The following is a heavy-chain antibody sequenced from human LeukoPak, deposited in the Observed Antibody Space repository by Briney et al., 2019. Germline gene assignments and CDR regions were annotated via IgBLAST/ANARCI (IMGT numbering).Heavy chain of an antibody. Sequence: NLGESLKISCKGSEHIFPNYWIAWLRQMPGKGLEWMGIISPGDSDTRNSPSFEGQVTISADKSLSTACLQWGSLKASDTAMYYCARRAAVTSGYPYYFDFWGRGTLVTVSS. CDR1: EHIFPNYW. CDR3: ARRAAVTSGYPYYFDF. V-gene: IGHV5-51*01. CDR2: ISPGDSDT. J-gene: IGHJ4*02. D-gene: IGHD4-17*01.